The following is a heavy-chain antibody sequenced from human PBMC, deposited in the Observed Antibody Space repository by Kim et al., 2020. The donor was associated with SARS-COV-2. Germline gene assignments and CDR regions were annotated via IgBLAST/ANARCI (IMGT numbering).Heavy chain of an antibody. J-gene: IGHJ4*02. V-gene: IGHV4-39*01. CDR1: GGSISSSSYY. Sequence: SETLSLTCTVSGGSISSSSYYWGWIRQPPGKGLEWIGSIYYSGSTYYNPSLKSRVTISVDTSKNQFSLKLSSVTAADTAVYYCARLGGMGLLGYCSGGSCYDFDYWGQGTLVTVSS. D-gene: IGHD2-15*01. CDR2: IYYSGST. CDR3: ARLGGMGLLGYCSGGSCYDFDY.